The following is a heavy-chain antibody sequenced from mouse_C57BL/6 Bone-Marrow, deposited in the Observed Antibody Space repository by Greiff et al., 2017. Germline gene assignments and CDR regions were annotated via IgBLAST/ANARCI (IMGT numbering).Heavy chain of an antibody. Sequence: VQLQQSGAELAKPGASVKLSCKASGYTFTSYWMHWVKQRPGQGLEWIGYINPSSGYTQYIQKFKDKATWTAYKSSSTACMQLSILTYEDSAVYYCARFNDGYRFAYWGQGTLVTVSA. D-gene: IGHD2-3*01. J-gene: IGHJ3*01. CDR1: GYTFTSYW. CDR2: INPSSGYT. CDR3: ARFNDGYRFAY. V-gene: IGHV1-7*01.